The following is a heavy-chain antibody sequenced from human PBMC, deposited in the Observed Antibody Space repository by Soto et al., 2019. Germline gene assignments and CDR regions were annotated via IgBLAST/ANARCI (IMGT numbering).Heavy chain of an antibody. D-gene: IGHD6-19*01. Sequence: ASVKVSCKASGYTFTDYYMHWVLQAPGQGLEWMGWINPNSGGTNYAQKFQGWVTMTRDTSISTAYMELSRLRSDDTAVYYCARELVVAVAGKHYYYYGMDVWGQGTTVTVS. J-gene: IGHJ6*02. V-gene: IGHV1-2*04. CDR1: GYTFTDYY. CDR3: ARELVVAVAGKHYYYYGMDV. CDR2: INPNSGGT.